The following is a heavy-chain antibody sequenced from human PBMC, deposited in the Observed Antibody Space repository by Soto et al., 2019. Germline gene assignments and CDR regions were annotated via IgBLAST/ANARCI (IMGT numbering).Heavy chain of an antibody. CDR2: IKEDGSEK. V-gene: IGHV3-7*01. D-gene: IGHD3-16*01. CDR1: GFTFSGYW. J-gene: IGHJ4*02. CDR3: ARGGSESDY. Sequence: EVQLVESGGGLVQPGGSLRLSCAASGFTFSGYWMTWVRQAPGKGLEWVANIKEDGSEKNYVDSVEGRFTISRDNAKNSLYLHMNSLRADDTAVYYCARGGSESDYWGQGTLVTVSS.